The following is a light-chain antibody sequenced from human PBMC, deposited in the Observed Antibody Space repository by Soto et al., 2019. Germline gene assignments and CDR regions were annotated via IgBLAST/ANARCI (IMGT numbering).Light chain of an antibody. Sequence: QSALTQPPSASGSPGQSVTISCTGTSSDVGGYNYVSWYQQHPGKATKLMIFEVSRRPSGVPDRFSGSKSGNTASLTVSGLQAEDEADYYCSSYAGSNNLGVFGTGTKLTV. CDR2: EVS. J-gene: IGLJ1*01. V-gene: IGLV2-8*01. CDR1: SSDVGGYNY. CDR3: SSYAGSNNLGV.